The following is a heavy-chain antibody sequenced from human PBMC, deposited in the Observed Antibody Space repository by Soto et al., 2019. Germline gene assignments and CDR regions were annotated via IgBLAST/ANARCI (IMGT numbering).Heavy chain of an antibody. D-gene: IGHD3-9*01. Sequence: QVQLQESGPGLVKPSGTLSLICAVSGGSITSSNFWSWVRQSPGSGLEWIGEISHTGNTHYNPSLKSRVTISVDKSKNQLSLNLTSVTAADTAVYYCARELFDGWAPAGFWGQGTRVIVSS. CDR2: ISHTGNT. V-gene: IGHV4-4*02. CDR3: ARELFDGWAPAGF. J-gene: IGHJ4*02. CDR1: GGSITSSNF.